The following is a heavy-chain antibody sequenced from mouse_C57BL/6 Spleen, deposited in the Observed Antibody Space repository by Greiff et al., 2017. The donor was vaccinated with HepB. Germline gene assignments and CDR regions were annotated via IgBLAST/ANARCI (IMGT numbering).Heavy chain of an antibody. D-gene: IGHD2-5*01. Sequence: EVMLVESGGGLVQPGGSMKLSCAASGFTFSDAWMDWVRQSPEKGLEWVAEIRNKANNHATYYAESVKGRFTISRDDSKSSVYLQMNSLRAEDTGIYYCTLYYSNYVRSYYAMDYWGQGTSVTVSS. CDR3: TLYYSNYVRSYYAMDY. CDR2: IRNKANNHAT. J-gene: IGHJ4*01. CDR1: GFTFSDAW. V-gene: IGHV6-6*01.